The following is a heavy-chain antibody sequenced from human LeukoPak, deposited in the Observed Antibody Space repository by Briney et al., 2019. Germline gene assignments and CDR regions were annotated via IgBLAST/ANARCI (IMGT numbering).Heavy chain of an antibody. J-gene: IGHJ4*02. CDR1: GFTFSSYC. Sequence: GGSLRLSCAASGFTFSSYCMHWVRQAPGKGLEWVSGISGSGDSAYYADSVKGRFTISRDNSKNTLYLQMNSLRAEDTAVYYCARRSGIAVAGAFDYWGQGTLVTVSS. CDR2: ISGSGDSA. D-gene: IGHD6-19*01. CDR3: ARRSGIAVAGAFDY. V-gene: IGHV3-23*01.